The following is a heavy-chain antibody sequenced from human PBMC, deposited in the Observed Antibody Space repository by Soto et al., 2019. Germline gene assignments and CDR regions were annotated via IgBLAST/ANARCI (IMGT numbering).Heavy chain of an antibody. CDR2: MNPNSGNS. J-gene: IGHJ4*02. V-gene: IGHV1-8*01. Sequence: QVQLVQSGAEVKKPGASVKVSCKASGYTFTSYDINWVRQATGQGLEWMGWMNPNSGNSGYAQKFQGRVTMTRNTSISTAYMELSSLRSEDTAVYYCARGYVKIRGVIMGGLLSWGQGTLVTVSS. D-gene: IGHD3-10*01. CDR3: ARGYVKIRGVIMGGLLS. CDR1: GYTFTSYD.